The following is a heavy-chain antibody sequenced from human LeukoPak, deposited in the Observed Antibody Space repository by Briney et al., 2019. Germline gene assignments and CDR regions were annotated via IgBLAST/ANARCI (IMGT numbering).Heavy chain of an antibody. Sequence: GGSLRLSCAASGFTFSSHGMNWVRQAPAKGLEWVSGISPSGGITYYTDSVKGRFTISRDNSKNTVSLQMNSLRGEDTAVYYCAKGPNWFDPWGQGILVTVSS. CDR2: ISPSGGIT. J-gene: IGHJ5*02. V-gene: IGHV3-23*01. CDR3: AKGPNWFDP. CDR1: GFTFSSHG.